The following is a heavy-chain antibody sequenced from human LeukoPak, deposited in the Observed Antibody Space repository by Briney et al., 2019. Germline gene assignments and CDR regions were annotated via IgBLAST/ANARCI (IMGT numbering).Heavy chain of an antibody. CDR1: EFTVSSNY. J-gene: IGHJ4*02. V-gene: IGHV3-53*01. CDR3: ARDDRLSTAMR. CDR2: IYSGGST. D-gene: IGHD5-18*01. Sequence: PGGSLRLSCAASEFTVSSNYMSWVRQAPGKGLEWVSVIYSGGSTYYADSVKGRFTISRDNSKNTLYLQLNSLRAEDTAVYYCARDDRLSTAMRWGQGTLVTVSS.